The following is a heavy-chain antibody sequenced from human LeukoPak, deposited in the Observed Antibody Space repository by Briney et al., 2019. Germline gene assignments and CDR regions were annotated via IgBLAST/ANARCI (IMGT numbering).Heavy chain of an antibody. J-gene: IGHJ4*02. CDR1: GYTFTGYY. V-gene: IGHV1-2*02. D-gene: IGHD6-19*01. Sequence: GASVKVSCKASGYTFTGYYMHWVRQAPGQGLEWMGWINPNSGGTNYAQKFQGRVTVTRDTSISTAYMELSRLRSDDTAVYYCAREGIAVAGTFGLDYWGQGTLVTVSS. CDR2: INPNSGGT. CDR3: AREGIAVAGTFGLDY.